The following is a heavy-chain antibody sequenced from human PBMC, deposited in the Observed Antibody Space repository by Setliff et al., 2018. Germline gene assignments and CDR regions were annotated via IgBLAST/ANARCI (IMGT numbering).Heavy chain of an antibody. CDR2: ISPYNSNT. V-gene: IGHV1-18*01. CDR1: GYTFFAYG. Sequence: ASVKVSCKASGYTFFAYGINWVRQAPGQGLEWMGWISPYNSNTLYAQKLQGRVTMTTDTSTSTAYMELRSLRSDDTAVYYCARDHHSAYYYDSSGLGNDYWGQGTLVTVS. J-gene: IGHJ4*02. D-gene: IGHD3-22*01. CDR3: ARDHHSAYYYDSSGLGNDY.